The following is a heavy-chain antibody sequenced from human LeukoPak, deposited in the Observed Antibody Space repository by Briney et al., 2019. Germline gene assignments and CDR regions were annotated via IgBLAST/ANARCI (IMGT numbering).Heavy chain of an antibody. J-gene: IGHJ4*02. V-gene: IGHV3-23*01. CDR1: GFIFSSYV. CDR2: TSGSGGST. Sequence: PGGSLRLSCAASGFIFSSYVMSWVRQAPGKGLEWVSSTSGSGGSTYYADSVKGRFTISRDNSKNTLYLQMNSLRAEDTAVYYCAKSPGQWLPLRYFDFWGQGTLVTVSS. CDR3: AKSPGQWLPLRYFDF. D-gene: IGHD6-19*01.